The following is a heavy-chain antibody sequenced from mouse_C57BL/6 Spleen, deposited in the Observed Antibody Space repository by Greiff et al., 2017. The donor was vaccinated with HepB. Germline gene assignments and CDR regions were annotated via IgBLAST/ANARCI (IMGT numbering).Heavy chain of an antibody. J-gene: IGHJ2*01. CDR2: IYPSDSET. D-gene: IGHD2-3*01. Sequence: VQLQQPGAELVRPGSSVKLSCKASGYTFTSYWMDWVKQRPGQGLEWIGNIYPSDSETHYNQKFKDKATLTVDKSSSTAYMQLSSLTSEDSAVYYCAREDGYYGDYWGQGTTLTVSS. V-gene: IGHV1-61*01. CDR1: GYTFTSYW. CDR3: AREDGYYGDY.